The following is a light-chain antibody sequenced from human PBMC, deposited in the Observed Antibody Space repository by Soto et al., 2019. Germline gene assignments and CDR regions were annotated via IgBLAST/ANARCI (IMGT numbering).Light chain of an antibody. CDR2: ANI. CDR3: QSYYSSLSAWKV. Sequence: QSVLTQPPSVSGAPGQRVSISCTGTNTNIGAGYDVNWYQLLPGTAPKLLIYANINRPSGVPDRFSGSKSGASAFLVITGLQAEDEADYYCQSYYSSLSAWKVFGGGTKLTVL. J-gene: IGLJ3*02. CDR1: NTNIGAGYD. V-gene: IGLV1-40*01.